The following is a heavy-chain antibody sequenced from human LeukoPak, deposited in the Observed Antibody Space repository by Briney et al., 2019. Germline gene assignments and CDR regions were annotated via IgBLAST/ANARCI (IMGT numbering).Heavy chain of an antibody. J-gene: IGHJ4*02. D-gene: IGHD6-6*01. Sequence: SETLSLTCTVSGGSISSSSYYWGWIRQPPGKGLEWIGSIYYSGSTYYNPSLKGRVTISVDTSKNQFSLKLSSVTAADTAVYYCARGNRSIAARPLFDYWGQGTLVTVSS. CDR1: GGSISSSSYY. CDR3: ARGNRSIAARPLFDY. V-gene: IGHV4-39*01. CDR2: IYYSGST.